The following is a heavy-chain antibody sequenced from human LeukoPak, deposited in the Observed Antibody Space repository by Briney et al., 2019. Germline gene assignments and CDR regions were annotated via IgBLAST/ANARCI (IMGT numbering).Heavy chain of an antibody. V-gene: IGHV4-39*01. CDR3: ARYSSSSGWFDP. D-gene: IGHD6-6*01. CDR2: IYYSGST. J-gene: IGHJ5*02. CDR1: GGSISSSSHY. Sequence: PSETLSLTCSVSGGSISSSSHYWVWIRQPPGRGLEWIGIIYYSGSTYYSPSLKSRVTLLVDTSKIQFSLGLSSATAADTAVYYCARYSSSSGWFDPWGQGTLVTVSS.